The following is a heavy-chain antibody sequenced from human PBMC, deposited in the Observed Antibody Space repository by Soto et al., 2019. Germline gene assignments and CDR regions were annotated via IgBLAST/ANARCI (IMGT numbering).Heavy chain of an antibody. V-gene: IGHV1-69*12. CDR1: GGTFSSYA. J-gene: IGHJ6*02. CDR3: ASVETQRYYYGMDA. Sequence: QVQLVQSGAEVKKPGSSVKVSCKASGGTFSSYAISWVRQAPGQGLEWMGGIIPIFGTADYAQKFQGRVTITADESTSTAYVELSSLRSEDTAVYYCASVETQRYYYGMDAWGQGTTVTVSS. CDR2: IIPIFGTA. D-gene: IGHD2-15*01.